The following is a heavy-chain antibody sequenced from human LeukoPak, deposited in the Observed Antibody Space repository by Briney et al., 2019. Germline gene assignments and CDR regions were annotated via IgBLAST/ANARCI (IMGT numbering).Heavy chain of an antibody. J-gene: IGHJ4*02. D-gene: IGHD3-22*01. CDR2: IKQDGSEK. V-gene: IGHV3-7*01. Sequence: GGSLRLSCAASGFTFSSYWMSWVRQAPGKGLEWVANIKQDGSEKYYVDSVKGRFTICRDTAKNALYLQMNSPRADDTDVYYCGSESGHVYYDNSEYWGGQGTLVTVSS. CDR3: GSESGHVYYDNSEYW. CDR1: GFTFSSYW.